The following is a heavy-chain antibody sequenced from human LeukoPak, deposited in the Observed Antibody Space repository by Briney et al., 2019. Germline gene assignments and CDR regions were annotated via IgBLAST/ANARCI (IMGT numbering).Heavy chain of an antibody. V-gene: IGHV3-21*01. CDR1: GFTFSSYW. D-gene: IGHD1-26*01. Sequence: GGSLRLSCAASGFTFSSYWMSWVRQAPGKGLEWVSSISSSSSYIYYADSVKGRFTISRDNAKNSLYPQMNSLRAEDTAVYYCARVEGIVGATGYWGQGTLVTVSS. J-gene: IGHJ4*02. CDR2: ISSSSSYI. CDR3: ARVEGIVGATGY.